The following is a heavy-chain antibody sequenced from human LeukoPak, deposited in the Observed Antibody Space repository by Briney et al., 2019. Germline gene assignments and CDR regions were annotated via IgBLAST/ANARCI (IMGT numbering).Heavy chain of an antibody. V-gene: IGHV4-34*01. CDR3: ARGWGFDY. J-gene: IGHJ4*02. CDR1: GGSFSGYY. D-gene: IGHD3-16*01. Sequence: SETLSLTCAVYGGSFSGYYWSWIRQPPGKGLEWIGEINHSGSTNYNPSLKSRVTISVDTSRNQFSLKLSSVTAADTAVYYCARGWGFDYWGQGTLVTVSS. CDR2: INHSGST.